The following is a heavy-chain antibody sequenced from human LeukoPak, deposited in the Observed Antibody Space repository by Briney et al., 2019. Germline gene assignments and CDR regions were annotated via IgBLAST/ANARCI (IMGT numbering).Heavy chain of an antibody. CDR3: AKLPERWLQFYYFDY. Sequence: GGSLRLSCAASGFMFSRYAMIWVRQTPGKGLEWVSAITETGAGTYYADSVKGRFTISRDNSKNTLYLQMNSLRAEDTAVYYCAKLPERWLQFYYFDYWGQGTLVTVSS. J-gene: IGHJ4*02. CDR2: ITETGAGT. CDR1: GFMFSRYA. V-gene: IGHV3-23*01. D-gene: IGHD5-24*01.